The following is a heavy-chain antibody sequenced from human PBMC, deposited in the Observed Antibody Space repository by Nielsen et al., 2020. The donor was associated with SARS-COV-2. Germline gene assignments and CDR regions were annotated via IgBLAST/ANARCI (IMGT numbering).Heavy chain of an antibody. CDR2: INWNGGRT. V-gene: IGHV3-20*04. CDR1: GFSFDDDG. J-gene: IGHJ4*02. CDR3: AREFGAGAFGF. Sequence: GGSLRLSCAASGFSFDDDGMSWVRQVPGRGLEWVSGINWNGGRTGYADSVRGRFTISRDNAQSSLYLQMNSLRAEDTATYYCAREFGAGAFGFWGQGTQVTVSS. D-gene: IGHD3-16*01.